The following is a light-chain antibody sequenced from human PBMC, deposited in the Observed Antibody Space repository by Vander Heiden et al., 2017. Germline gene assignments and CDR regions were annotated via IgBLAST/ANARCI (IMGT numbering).Light chain of an antibody. CDR1: SIEDKR. CDR3: QVWDSNSDHLVV. J-gene: IGLJ2*01. V-gene: IGLV3-21*02. CDR2: DDT. Sequence: SYVLTQAPSASAAPGQTASITCAGKSIEDKRVHWYQQKPGQAPVLVVYDDTDRPSGIPDRFSGSNSGNTATLTITRVEAGDEADFYCQVWDSNSDHLVVFGGGTKLTVL.